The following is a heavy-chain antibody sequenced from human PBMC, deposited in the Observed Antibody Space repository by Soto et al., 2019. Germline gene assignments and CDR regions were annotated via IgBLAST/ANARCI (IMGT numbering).Heavy chain of an antibody. J-gene: IGHJ6*02. V-gene: IGHV3-53*01. Sequence: PGGSLRLSCAACLFTVSDNFMSWVRQAPWKGLEWVSTIYDNGYTYYADSVKGRFTISRDNSKNTVYLQMNTLRADDTAVYYCARTRRFDASGSCYYHYGMDVWGRGTKV. CDR3: ARTRRFDASGSCYYHYGMDV. CDR1: LFTVSDNF. CDR2: IYDNGYT. D-gene: IGHD6-25*01.